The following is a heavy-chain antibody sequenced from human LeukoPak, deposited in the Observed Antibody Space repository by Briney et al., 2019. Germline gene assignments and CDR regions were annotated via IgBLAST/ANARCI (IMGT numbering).Heavy chain of an antibody. J-gene: IGHJ4*02. V-gene: IGHV3-53*01. CDR1: GFTVSSNY. CDR2: IYSGGST. D-gene: IGHD6-13*01. Sequence: GGSLRLSCAASGFTVSSNYMSWVRQAPGKGLEWVSVIYSGGSTYYADSVKGRFTISRDNSKNTLYLQMNSLRAEDTAVYYCARDGSSSWGGDYFDYWGQGTLVTVSS. CDR3: ARDGSSSWGGDYFDY.